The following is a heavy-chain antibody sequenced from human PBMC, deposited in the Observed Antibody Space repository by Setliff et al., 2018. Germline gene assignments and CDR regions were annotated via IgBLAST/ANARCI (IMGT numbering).Heavy chain of an antibody. CDR1: GYTFTSYY. Sequence: RASVKVSCKASGYTFTSYYMHWVRQAPGQGLEWMGIINPSGGSTSYAQKFQGRVTITRDTSTSTVYMELSSLRSEDTAVYYCARGSSGWYRSGGLDYWGQGTLVTVSS. D-gene: IGHD6-19*01. V-gene: IGHV1-46*01. CDR3: ARGSSGWYRSGGLDY. J-gene: IGHJ4*02. CDR2: INPSGGST.